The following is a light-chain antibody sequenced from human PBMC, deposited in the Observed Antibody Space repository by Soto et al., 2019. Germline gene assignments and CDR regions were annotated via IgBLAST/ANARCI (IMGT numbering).Light chain of an antibody. CDR1: QSVNRQ. CDR3: QQRSNWQIT. V-gene: IGKV3-11*01. CDR2: DAF. Sequence: IVSSQSPSTVSLSPGERDTLSCRASQSVNRQLAWYQQKPGQAPRLLIYDAFNRATGIPARFSGSETGTDFTLTISSLEPEDFAVYYCQQRSNWQITFGQGTRLEIK. J-gene: IGKJ5*01.